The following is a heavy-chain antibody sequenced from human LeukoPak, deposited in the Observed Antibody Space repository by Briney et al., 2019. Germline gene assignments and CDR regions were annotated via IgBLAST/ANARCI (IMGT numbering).Heavy chain of an antibody. CDR1: GFTVSSNY. CDR3: ARDRRSYFGSYDASDI. V-gene: IGHV3-53*01. D-gene: IGHD1-26*01. CDR2: IYSGSST. J-gene: IGHJ3*02. Sequence: GGSLRLSCAASGFTVSSNYMRYVRQAPGEGLEGVSVIYSGSSTYYADSVKGRFTISRDNSKNTIYLQINSLRPQDTAVYYSARDRRSYFGSYDASDIWGQGTMVTVSS.